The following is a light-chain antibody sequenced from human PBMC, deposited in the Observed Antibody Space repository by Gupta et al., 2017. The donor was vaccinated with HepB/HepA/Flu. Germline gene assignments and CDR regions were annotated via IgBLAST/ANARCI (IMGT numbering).Light chain of an antibody. CDR1: QSISSY. CDR2: AAS. V-gene: IGKV1-39*01. Sequence: IQITQSPSSLSASVGDRVTITCRASQSISSYLNWYQQKPGKAPKLLIYAASTLQSGVASRVSGGGSGTYFTLTISRLQPEDFANYYCQQSYSTPRTFGGGTEVEIK. CDR3: QQSYSTPRT. J-gene: IGKJ4*01.